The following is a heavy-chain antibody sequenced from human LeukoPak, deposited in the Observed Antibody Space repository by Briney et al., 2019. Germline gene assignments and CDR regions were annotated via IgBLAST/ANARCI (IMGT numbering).Heavy chain of an antibody. V-gene: IGHV5-10-1*01. CDR1: GYRFTSYW. D-gene: IGHD2-15*01. J-gene: IGHJ4*02. CDR3: ARLRSDYCSGGSCPPFWDY. Sequence: GESLKIFCKGSGYRFTSYWINWVRQMPGKGLEWMGRIDPCDSYTNYRPSFQGHVTISADKSISTAYLQWSSLKASDTAMYYCARLRSDYCSGGSCPPFWDYWGQGTLVTVSS. CDR2: IDPCDSYT.